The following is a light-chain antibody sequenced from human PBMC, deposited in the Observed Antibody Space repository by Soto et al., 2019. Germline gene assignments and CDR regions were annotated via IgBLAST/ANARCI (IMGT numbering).Light chain of an antibody. CDR2: DVS. Sequence: QSVLTQPASVSGSPGQSIAISCTGTSSDVGAYNYVSWYQQHPGKAPKLLIYDVSNRPSGVSDRFSGSKSGNTASLTISGFQFEDEADYYCSSYTSSSTYVFGTGTKVTVL. J-gene: IGLJ1*01. V-gene: IGLV2-14*01. CDR3: SSYTSSSTYV. CDR1: SSDVGAYNY.